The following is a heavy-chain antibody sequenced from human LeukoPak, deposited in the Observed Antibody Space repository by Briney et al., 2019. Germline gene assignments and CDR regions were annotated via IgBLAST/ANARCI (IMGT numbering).Heavy chain of an antibody. CDR1: GYTFTSYY. D-gene: IGHD6-19*01. J-gene: IGHJ4*02. V-gene: IGHV1-46*01. Sequence: ASAKVSCKAPGYTFTSYYMHWVRQAPGQGLEWMGIINPSGGSTSYAQKFQGRVTMTRDTSTSTVYMELSSLRSEDTAVYYCARDQKGGSGWYEESHDYFDYWGQGTLVTVSS. CDR3: ARDQKGGSGWYEESHDYFDY. CDR2: INPSGGST.